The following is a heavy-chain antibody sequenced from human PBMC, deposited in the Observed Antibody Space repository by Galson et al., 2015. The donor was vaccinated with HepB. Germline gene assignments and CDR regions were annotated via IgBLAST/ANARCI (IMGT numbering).Heavy chain of an antibody. CDR1: GLTLSSYT. D-gene: IGHD5-18*01. Sequence: SLRLSCAASGLTLSSYTMSWVRQSPGRGLEWISGISGNGDSTFYADSVKGRFTVSRDNSNNMLYLQMNSLRAEDADLYFCAKGYGLFDSWGQGILVTVSS. CDR2: ISGNGDST. J-gene: IGHJ5*01. CDR3: AKGYGLFDS. V-gene: IGHV3-23*01.